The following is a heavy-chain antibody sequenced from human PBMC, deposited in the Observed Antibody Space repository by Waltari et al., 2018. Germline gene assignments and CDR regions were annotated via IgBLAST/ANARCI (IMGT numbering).Heavy chain of an antibody. V-gene: IGHV3-23*01. J-gene: IGHJ4*02. D-gene: IGHD7-27*01. CDR1: GFTFSTYV. Sequence: EVQLLESGGGLVQPGGSLRLSCVASGFTFSTYVMNWVRQAPGKGLEWVSSISDGSGIINYADSVKCRFTISRDNSKNTLYLQMNSLRAEDTAVYYCARGSGVDSWGQGTLVTISS. CDR3: ARGSGVDS. CDR2: ISDGSGII.